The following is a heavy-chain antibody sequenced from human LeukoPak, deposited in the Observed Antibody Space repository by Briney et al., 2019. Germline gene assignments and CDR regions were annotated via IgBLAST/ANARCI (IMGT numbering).Heavy chain of an antibody. Sequence: GRSLRLSCAASGFTFSDYAMHWVRQAPGKGLEWVAVISKDGSDKYYPGSVRGRFTISRDNSKNTIYLQMDSLRAEDTAIYYCARDYWWNYNYWGQGTLVTVSS. D-gene: IGHD1-7*01. CDR3: ARDYWWNYNY. V-gene: IGHV3-30-3*01. CDR1: GFTFSDYA. J-gene: IGHJ4*02. CDR2: ISKDGSDK.